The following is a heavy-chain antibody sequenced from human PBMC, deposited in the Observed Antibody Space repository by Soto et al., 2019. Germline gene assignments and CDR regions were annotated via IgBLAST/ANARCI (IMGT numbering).Heavy chain of an antibody. V-gene: IGHV3-23*01. CDR3: ARRV. J-gene: IGHJ4*02. Sequence: EVQVSESGGGLVQPGGSLRLSCATSGFTFSNYPMNWVRQAPGKGLEWVSGISAGGDRTYYADSVKGRFTIFRDNTKNSVSLRMNSLRVEDTAVYYWARRVGGQGTLVTVSS. CDR2: ISAGGDRT. CDR1: GFTFSNYP.